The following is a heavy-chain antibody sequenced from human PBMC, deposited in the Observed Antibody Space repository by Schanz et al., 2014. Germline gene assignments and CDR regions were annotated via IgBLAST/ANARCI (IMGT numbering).Heavy chain of an antibody. J-gene: IGHJ6*02. CDR1: GGSISSYY. Sequence: QVQLQESGPGLVKPSESLSLPCTVSGGSISSYYWSWIRQPPGQGLEWIGYIYYTASTNYNPALRSRVTISADTSKTQFSLKLTSVTAAASAVYFCTRGNALDVWGQGTTVTVSS. CDR2: IYYTAST. D-gene: IGHD1-1*01. CDR3: TRGNALDV. V-gene: IGHV4-59*01.